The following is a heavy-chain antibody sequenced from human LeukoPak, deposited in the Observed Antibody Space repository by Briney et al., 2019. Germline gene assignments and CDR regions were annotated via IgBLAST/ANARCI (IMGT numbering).Heavy chain of an antibody. J-gene: IGHJ6*04. Sequence: GGPLRLSCAASGFTFSSYEMNWVRQAPGKGLEWGSYISSSGSTIYYAHSVKGRFTISRDNAKNSLYLQMNSLRAEDTAVYYCAELGITMIGGVWSKGTTVTISA. CDR1: GFTFSSYE. V-gene: IGHV3-48*03. CDR2: ISSSGSTI. D-gene: IGHD3-10*02. CDR3: AELGITMIGGV.